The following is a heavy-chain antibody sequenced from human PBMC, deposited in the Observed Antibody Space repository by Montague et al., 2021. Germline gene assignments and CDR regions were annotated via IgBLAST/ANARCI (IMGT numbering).Heavy chain of an antibody. V-gene: IGHV4-34*10. CDR2: VNERGSS. CDR1: GWTFSAYS. CDR3: ARRGIVGGGQKGYFYAMDV. D-gene: IGHD1-26*01. J-gene: IGHJ6*01. Sequence: SETLSLTCAVYGWTFSAYSWTWIRQSPGNRLEWIGEVNERGSSISKPSLKSRHTISVDTSNKHLSLNLRSVTAADTAVYYCARRGIVGGGQKGYFYAMDVSG.